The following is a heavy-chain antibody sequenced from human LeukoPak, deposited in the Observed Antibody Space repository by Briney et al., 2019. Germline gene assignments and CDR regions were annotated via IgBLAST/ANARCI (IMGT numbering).Heavy chain of an antibody. CDR2: IYYSGST. J-gene: IGHJ3*02. Sequence: PETLSLTCTVSSVSLTNYYWSWIRQPPGKGLEWIGYIYYSGSTNYNPSLKSRVTISVDTSKNQFSLKLSSVTAADTAVYYCARVRILTGAFDIWGQGTMVTVSS. CDR1: SVSLTNYY. CDR3: ARVRILTGAFDI. V-gene: IGHV4-59*01. D-gene: IGHD3-9*01.